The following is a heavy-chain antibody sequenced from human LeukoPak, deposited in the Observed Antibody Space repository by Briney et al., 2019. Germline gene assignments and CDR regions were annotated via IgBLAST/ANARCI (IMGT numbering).Heavy chain of an antibody. CDR2: IYHSGST. CDR3: ARVGPVWSGYSHHYYYYYMDV. D-gene: IGHD3-3*01. Sequence: SGTLSLTCAVSGGSISSSNWWSWVRQPPGKGLEWIGEIYHSGSTNYNPSLKSRVTISVDTSKNQFSLKLSSVTAADTAVYYCARVGPVWSGYSHHYYYYYMDVWGKGTTVTVSS. V-gene: IGHV4-4*02. J-gene: IGHJ6*03. CDR1: GGSISSSNW.